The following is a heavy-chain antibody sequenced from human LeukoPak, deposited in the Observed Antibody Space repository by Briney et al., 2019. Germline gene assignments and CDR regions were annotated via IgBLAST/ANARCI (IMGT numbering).Heavy chain of an antibody. J-gene: IGHJ6*02. CDR3: AAEDIIVVPGSHAPHYYNYGMDV. Sequence: AGGSLRLSCAAPGFTSSSYWMHWVRQAPGKGLVWVSRINSDGSSTNYADSVKGRFTISRDNAKNTLFLQLNSLRTEDTAVYYCAAEDIIVVPGSHAPHYYNYGMDVWGQGTTVTVSS. D-gene: IGHD2-2*01. CDR2: INSDGSST. CDR1: GFTSSSYW. V-gene: IGHV3-74*01.